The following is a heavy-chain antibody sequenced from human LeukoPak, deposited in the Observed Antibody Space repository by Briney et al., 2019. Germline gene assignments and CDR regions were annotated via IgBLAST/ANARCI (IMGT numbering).Heavy chain of an antibody. CDR2: ISASGIST. CDR1: GFTFNSYA. J-gene: IGHJ5*02. V-gene: IGHV3-23*01. Sequence: GGSLRLSCAASGFTFNSYAMRWVRQAPRKGLEWVSTISASGISTYYADSVKGRFTISRDNSKNTLYLQMNSLRAEDTAVYYCAKSSSGTDNPVGFDPWGQGTLVTVSS. CDR3: AKSSSGTDNPVGFDP. D-gene: IGHD3-22*01.